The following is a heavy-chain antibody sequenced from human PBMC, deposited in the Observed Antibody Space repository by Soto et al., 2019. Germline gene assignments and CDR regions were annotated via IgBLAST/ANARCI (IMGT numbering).Heavy chain of an antibody. Sequence: GASVKVSCKASGYTFTSYGISWVRQAPGQGLEWMGWISAYNGNTNYAQKLQGRVTMTTDTSTSTAYMELRSLRSDDTAVYYCARNVHCSGGSCYLCDPWGQGTLVTVSS. D-gene: IGHD2-15*01. J-gene: IGHJ5*02. V-gene: IGHV1-18*01. CDR2: ISAYNGNT. CDR3: ARNVHCSGGSCYLCDP. CDR1: GYTFTSYG.